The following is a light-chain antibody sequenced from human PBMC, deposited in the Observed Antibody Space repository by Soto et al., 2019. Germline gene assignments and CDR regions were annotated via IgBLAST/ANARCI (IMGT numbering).Light chain of an antibody. Sequence: EIVLTQSPATLSFSPGERATLSCRASQSVSSYLAWYQQKPGQAPRLLIYGASSRATGIPDRFSGSGSGTDFTLTISRLEPEDFAVYYCQQYGSSSITFGQGTRLEI. CDR2: GAS. CDR3: QQYGSSSIT. V-gene: IGKV3-20*01. CDR1: QSVSSY. J-gene: IGKJ5*01.